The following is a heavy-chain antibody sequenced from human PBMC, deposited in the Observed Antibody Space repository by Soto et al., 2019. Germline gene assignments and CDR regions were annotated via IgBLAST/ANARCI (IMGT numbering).Heavy chain of an antibody. CDR3: ARGYSADAFDI. J-gene: IGHJ3*02. D-gene: IGHD3-10*01. V-gene: IGHV4-31*01. Sequence: QVQLQESGPGLVKPSQTLSLTCTVSGGSISSGGYYWSWIRQHPGKGLEWIGYIYYSGSTYYNPSLKTLVTLSVDTSKNQSSLKLSSVTAADTAVYYCARGYSADAFDIWGQGTMVTVSS. CDR2: IYYSGST. CDR1: GGSISSGGYY.